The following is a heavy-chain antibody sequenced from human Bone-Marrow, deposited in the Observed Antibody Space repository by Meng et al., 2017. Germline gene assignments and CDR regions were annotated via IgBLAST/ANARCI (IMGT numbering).Heavy chain of an antibody. J-gene: IGHJ4*02. Sequence: QVRLQESGPGLVKPSETLSLTCTVSGGSISSSSFYWGWVRQPPGKGLEWIGSIYYRGSTYHNPSLKSRVIISVDTSKNQFSLKLSSVTAADTAVYYCARQAGVAARRGNFDDWGQGTLVTVSS. CDR1: GGSISSSSFY. CDR2: IYYRGST. V-gene: IGHV4-39*01. CDR3: ARQAGVAARRGNFDD. D-gene: IGHD6-6*01.